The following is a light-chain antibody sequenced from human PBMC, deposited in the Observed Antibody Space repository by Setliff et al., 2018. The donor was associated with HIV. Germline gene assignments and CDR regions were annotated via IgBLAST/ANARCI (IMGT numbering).Light chain of an antibody. CDR2: QAI. Sequence: QSALTQPASVSGSPGQSITISCTGTSSDIGRYDLVSWYQQYPGKDPKLMIYQAIKRPSGVSNRFFGSESGNTASLTISGLQAEDEADYYCCSNTGSNTFVFGSGTKVTVL. J-gene: IGLJ1*01. CDR1: SSDIGRYDL. CDR3: CSNTGSNTFV. V-gene: IGLV2-23*02.